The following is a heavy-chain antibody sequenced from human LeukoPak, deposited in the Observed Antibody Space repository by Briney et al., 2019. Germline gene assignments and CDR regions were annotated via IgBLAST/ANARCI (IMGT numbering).Heavy chain of an antibody. J-gene: IGHJ6*03. D-gene: IGHD4-17*01. CDR2: IHYSGTV. V-gene: IGHV4-39*06. Sequence: SSVTLSFTCTVSDGSSCGTPYYWRWFRQPPGKVPWWNGNIHYSGTVYYNPSLRSRATISVDPSKNQFPLRLSSVTAADTAVYFCARVTKYDKSRDNSYMDVWGKGTTVTVSS. CDR3: ARVTKYDKSRDNSYMDV. CDR1: DGSSCGTPYY.